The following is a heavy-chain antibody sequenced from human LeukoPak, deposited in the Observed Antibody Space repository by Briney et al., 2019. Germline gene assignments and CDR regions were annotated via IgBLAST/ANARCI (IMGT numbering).Heavy chain of an antibody. Sequence: SETLSLTCTVSGDSINTYSWHWIRQPPGKGLEWIGHIYYSGSTNYNPSLRSRVTMSVDTSKNHFSLRLTSVTAADTSVYYCARRRQTGGDNGLPNWFGPWGQGILVTVSS. CDR1: GDSINTYS. V-gene: IGHV4-59*08. J-gene: IGHJ5*02. D-gene: IGHD2-21*01. CDR3: ARRRQTGGDNGLPNWFGP. CDR2: IYYSGST.